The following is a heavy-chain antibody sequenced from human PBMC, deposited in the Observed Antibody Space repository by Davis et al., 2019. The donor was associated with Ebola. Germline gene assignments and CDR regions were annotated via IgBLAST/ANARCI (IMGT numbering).Heavy chain of an antibody. CDR2: IIPILGIA. V-gene: IGHV1-69*04. CDR1: GGTFSSYA. CDR3: ARDPSRYSGYGYYYYYGMDV. J-gene: IGHJ6*02. Sequence: AASVKVSCKASGGTFSSYAISWVRQAPGQGLEWMGRIIPILGIANYAQKFQGRVTITADKSTRTAYMELSSLRSEDTAVYYCARDPSRYSGYGYYYYYGMDVWGQGTTVTVSS. D-gene: IGHD5-12*01.